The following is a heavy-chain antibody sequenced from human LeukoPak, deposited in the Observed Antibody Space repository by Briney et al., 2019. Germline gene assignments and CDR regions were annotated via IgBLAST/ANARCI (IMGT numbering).Heavy chain of an antibody. J-gene: IGHJ5*02. D-gene: IGHD2-15*01. Sequence: GGSLRLSCAASGFNFSNYGINWVRQAPGKGLEWVSSISSSGSYIYFADSVKGRFTISRDNARNSVYLQMNSLRAEDTAVYYCARAVVVTGAPAWFDPWGQGTLVTVSA. CDR3: ARAVVVTGAPAWFDP. CDR1: GFNFSNYG. V-gene: IGHV3-21*01. CDR2: ISSSGSYI.